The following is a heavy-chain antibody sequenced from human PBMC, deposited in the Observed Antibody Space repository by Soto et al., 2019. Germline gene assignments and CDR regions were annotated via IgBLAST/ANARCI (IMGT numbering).Heavy chain of an antibody. Sequence: PGASLKISCKGSGYSFTSYWIGWVRQMPGKGLEWMGIIYPGDSDTRYSPSFQGQVTISADKSISTAYLQWSSLKASDTAMYYCARSSLGLCASAVADMVDYWGQRTLVTVSS. CDR2: IYPGDSDT. CDR3: ARSSLGLCASAVADMVDY. J-gene: IGHJ4*02. V-gene: IGHV5-51*01. D-gene: IGHD6-19*01. CDR1: GYSFTSYW.